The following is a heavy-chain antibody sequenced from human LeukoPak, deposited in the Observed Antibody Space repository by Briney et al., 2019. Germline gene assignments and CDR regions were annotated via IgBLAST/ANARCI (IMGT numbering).Heavy chain of an antibody. CDR2: MNPNSGNT. D-gene: IGHD6-19*01. Sequence: GASVKVSCKASGYTFTSYDINWVRQATGQGLEWMGWMNPNSGNTGYAQEFQGRVTMTRNTSISTAYMELSSLRSEDTAVYYCARGLRIAVAGTLGYWGQGTLVTVSS. V-gene: IGHV1-8*01. CDR3: ARGLRIAVAGTLGY. CDR1: GYTFTSYD. J-gene: IGHJ4*02.